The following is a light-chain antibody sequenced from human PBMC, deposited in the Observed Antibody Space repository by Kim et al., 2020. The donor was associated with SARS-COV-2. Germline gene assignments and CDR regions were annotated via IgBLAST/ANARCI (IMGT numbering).Light chain of an antibody. CDR2: YDD. V-gene: IGLV1-36*01. J-gene: IGLJ2*01. CDR1: RSNIGDNA. CDR3: SAWDDNLDAEV. Sequence: QSVLTQPPSVSEAPRQRVTIACSGSRSNIGDNAVSWYQHLPGKAPKLLIYYDDLLPSGVSDRFSGSKSGTSASLAISGLQSEDEADYYCSAWDDNLDAEVFGGGTKLTVL.